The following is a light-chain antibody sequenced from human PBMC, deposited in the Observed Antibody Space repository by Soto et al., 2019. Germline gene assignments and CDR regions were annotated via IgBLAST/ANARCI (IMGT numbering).Light chain of an antibody. J-gene: IGKJ2*01. Sequence: ENVLTQSPGPLSLSPGERATLSCRASQNVDNNFLAWYQHKPGQPPRLLIFGASIRAAGIPDRFSGSGSGTDFTLSISRLEPEDFVVYHCQQYGSLPYTFGQGTKLDI. CDR2: GAS. V-gene: IGKV3-20*01. CDR1: QNVDNNF. CDR3: QQYGSLPYT.